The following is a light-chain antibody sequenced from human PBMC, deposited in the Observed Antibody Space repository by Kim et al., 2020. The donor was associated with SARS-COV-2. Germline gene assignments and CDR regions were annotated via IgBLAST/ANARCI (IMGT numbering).Light chain of an antibody. Sequence: TVTISCTGDSSNIGTGYDVHWFQQLPGTAPKLLIYGDKNRPSGVPDRFSGSKSANSASLAIAGLQAEDEADYYCQSYDSVLSGYVFGSWTKVTVL. J-gene: IGLJ1*01. CDR1: SSNIGTGYD. V-gene: IGLV1-40*01. CDR2: GDK. CDR3: QSYDSVLSGYV.